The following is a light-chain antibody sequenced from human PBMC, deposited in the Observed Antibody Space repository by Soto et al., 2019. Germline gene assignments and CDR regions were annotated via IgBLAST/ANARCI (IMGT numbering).Light chain of an antibody. CDR3: QQYKNGRT. Sequence: DIVMTQSPVTLSVSLGERVTLFCRANQTVGTSLAWYQQKPGQAPRLLIYGSSSRATGIPARFSGSGSGTEFTITIIRLQYDDFGYYYCQQYKNGRTCGKETSLEIK. CDR2: GSS. V-gene: IGKV3D-15*01. CDR1: QTVGTS. J-gene: IGKJ1*01.